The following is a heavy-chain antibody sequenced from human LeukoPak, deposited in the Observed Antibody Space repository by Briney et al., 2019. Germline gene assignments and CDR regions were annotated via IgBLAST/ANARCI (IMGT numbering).Heavy chain of an antibody. CDR1: GGSISSYY. Sequence: SETLSLTCTVSGGSISSYYWSWIRQPPGKGLEWIGYIYYSGSTNYNPSLKSRVTISVDTSKNQFSLKLSSVTAADTAVYYCARGVPEWRGNFDYWGQGTLVTVSS. CDR3: ARGVPEWRGNFDY. D-gene: IGHD3-3*01. CDR2: IYYSGST. J-gene: IGHJ4*02. V-gene: IGHV4-59*12.